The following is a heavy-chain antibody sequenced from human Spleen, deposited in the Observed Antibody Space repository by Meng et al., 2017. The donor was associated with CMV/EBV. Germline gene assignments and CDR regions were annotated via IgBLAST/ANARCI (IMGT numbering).Heavy chain of an antibody. CDR3: ARDGNYDFWSGHPTYYFDY. CDR1: GFTFSSYS. CDR2: ISSSSSYI. Sequence: GGSLRLCCAASGFTFSSYSMNWVRQAPGKGLEWVSSISSSSSYIYYADSVKGRFTSSRDNAKNSLYLQMNSLRAEDTAVYYCARDGNYDFWSGHPTYYFDYWCQGTLVTVSS. J-gene: IGHJ4*02. D-gene: IGHD3-3*01. V-gene: IGHV3-21*01.